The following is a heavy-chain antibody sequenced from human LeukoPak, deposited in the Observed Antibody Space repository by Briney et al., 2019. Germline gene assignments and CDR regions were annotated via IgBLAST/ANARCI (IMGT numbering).Heavy chain of an antibody. V-gene: IGHV3-30*02. CDR1: GFTFSSYG. CDR2: IRYDGSNT. J-gene: IGHJ4*02. D-gene: IGHD1-26*01. Sequence: PGGSLRLSCAASGFTFSSYGMHWVRQAPGKGLEWVAFIRYDGSNTYYADSVKGRFTISRDNSKNTLYLQLNSLRAEDTAVYYCAREDDSGSYYGLDYWGQGTLVTVSS. CDR3: AREDDSGSYYGLDY.